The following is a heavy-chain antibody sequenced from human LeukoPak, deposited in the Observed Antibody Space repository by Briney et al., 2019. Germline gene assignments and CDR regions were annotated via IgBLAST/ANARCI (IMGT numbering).Heavy chain of an antibody. J-gene: IGHJ6*02. Sequence: PGGSLRLSCAASGFTFSSYAMSWVRQAPGKGLEWVSAISGSGGSTYYADSVKGRFTISRDNSKNTLYLQMNSLRAEDTAVYYCAKASVYDSSGYYSNYYYYYGMDVWGQGTTVTVSS. CDR3: AKASVYDSSGYYSNYYYYYGMDV. CDR2: ISGSGGST. CDR1: GFTFSSYA. V-gene: IGHV3-23*01. D-gene: IGHD3-22*01.